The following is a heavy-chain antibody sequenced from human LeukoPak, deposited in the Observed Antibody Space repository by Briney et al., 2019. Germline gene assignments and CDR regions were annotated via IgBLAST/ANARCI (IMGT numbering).Heavy chain of an antibody. V-gene: IGHV3-21*01. CDR3: ASLSYYYDSSGYLGEGYYFDY. J-gene: IGHJ4*02. CDR1: GFAFSSYS. Sequence: SGGSLRLSCAASGFAFSSYSMNWVRQTPGKRLEWVSSISSKSTYIKYADSVKGRFTISRDNAKSSLFLQMNSLRAEDTAVYYCASLSYYYDSSGYLGEGYYFDYWGQGTLVTVSS. CDR2: ISSKSTYI. D-gene: IGHD3-22*01.